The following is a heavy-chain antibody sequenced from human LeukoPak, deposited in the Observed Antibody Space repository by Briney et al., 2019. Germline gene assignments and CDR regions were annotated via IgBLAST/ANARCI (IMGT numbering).Heavy chain of an antibody. CDR2: INHSAST. J-gene: IGHJ6*03. Sequence: SESLSLTCAVYGGSFSGYYWSWVRQPPGKGLEWIGEINHSASTNYNPSLKSRVTISVDTSKNQFSLKLSSVTAADTAVYYCARNLRYCSSTSCSWGLYYYYYMDVWGKGTKVTVSS. CDR3: ARNLRYCSSTSCSWGLYYYYYMDV. CDR1: GGSFSGYY. V-gene: IGHV4-34*01. D-gene: IGHD2-2*01.